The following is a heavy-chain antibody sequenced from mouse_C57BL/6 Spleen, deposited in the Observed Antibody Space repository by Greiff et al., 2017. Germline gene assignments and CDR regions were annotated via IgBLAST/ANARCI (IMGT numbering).Heavy chain of an antibody. D-gene: IGHD2-12*01. J-gene: IGHJ4*01. Sequence: EVHLVESEGGLVQPGSSMKLSCTASGFTFSDYYMAWVRQVPEKGLEWVANINYDGSSTYYLDSLKSRFIISRDNAKNILYLQMSSLKSEDTATYYCARDGDYSAMDYWGQGTSVTVSS. CDR1: GFTFSDYY. CDR2: INYDGSST. V-gene: IGHV5-16*01. CDR3: ARDGDYSAMDY.